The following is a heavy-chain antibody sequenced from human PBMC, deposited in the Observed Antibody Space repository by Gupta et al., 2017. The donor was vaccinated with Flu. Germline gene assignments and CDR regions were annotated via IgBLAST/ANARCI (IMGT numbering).Heavy chain of an antibody. CDR3: ATNCRTQLVPYFDY. V-gene: IGHV1-69*06. Sequence: NYAITWVRQAPGQGFECMGGIIPIFGTTNYAQKVQGRVTITADKSTDTAYRELRSLTSDDTAVYYCATNCRTQLVPYFDYWGQGTLVTVSS. D-gene: IGHD2-15*01. CDR2: IIPIFGTT. J-gene: IGHJ4*02. CDR1: NYA.